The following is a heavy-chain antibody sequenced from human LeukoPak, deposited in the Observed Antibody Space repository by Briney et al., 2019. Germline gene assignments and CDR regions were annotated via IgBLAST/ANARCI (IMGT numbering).Heavy chain of an antibody. J-gene: IGHJ4*02. CDR2: IIPTLGIA. V-gene: IGHV1-69*04. Sequence: PVKVSCKASGGTFSSYVISWVRQAPGQGLEWMGRIIPTLGIANYAQKFQGRVTITADKSTSTAYMELSSLRSEDTAVYYCARGLKLGNFDYWGQGTLVTVSS. D-gene: IGHD7-27*01. CDR1: GGTFSSYV. CDR3: ARGLKLGNFDY.